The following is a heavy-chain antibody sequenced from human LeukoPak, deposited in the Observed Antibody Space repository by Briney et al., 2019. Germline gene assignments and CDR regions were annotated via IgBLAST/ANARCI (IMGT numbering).Heavy chain of an antibody. V-gene: IGHV4-59*01. CDR1: GGFFSGYY. CDR3: ARETFETDYYYYYMDV. Sequence: PSETLSLTCAVYGGFFSGYYWSWIRQPPGKGLEWIGYIYYSGSTNYNPSLKSRVTISVDTSKNQFSLKLSSVTAADTAVYYCARETFETDYYYYYMDVWGKGTTVTISS. J-gene: IGHJ6*03. CDR2: IYYSGST. D-gene: IGHD1-14*01.